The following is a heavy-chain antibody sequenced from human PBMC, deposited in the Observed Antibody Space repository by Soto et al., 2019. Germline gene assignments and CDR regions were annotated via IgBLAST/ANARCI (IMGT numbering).Heavy chain of an antibody. V-gene: IGHV3-23*01. Sequence: GGSLRLSCAASGFAFRTYAMAWVRQAPGKGLEWVSGIWGSGDRTFYADSVKGRFTISRDNSRNTLYLQMYSLTAEDTALYYCAKTGPYCGGDCSRYLYGMDVWGQGXTVTVSS. CDR2: IWGSGDRT. J-gene: IGHJ6*02. CDR3: AKTGPYCGGDCSRYLYGMDV. D-gene: IGHD2-21*02. CDR1: GFAFRTYA.